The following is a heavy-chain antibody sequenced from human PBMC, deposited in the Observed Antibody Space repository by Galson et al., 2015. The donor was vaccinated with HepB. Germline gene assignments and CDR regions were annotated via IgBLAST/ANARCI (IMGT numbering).Heavy chain of an antibody. V-gene: IGHV4-59*01. CDR1: GGPISTYD. D-gene: IGHD3-10*01. CDR3: TRGYYDGSSYFDY. J-gene: IGHJ4*02. CDR2: VYYSGNT. Sequence: LSLNCSVSGGPISTYDWTWTRHPPGKGLEWIGHVYYSGNTNYNPFLRSRITISLDTSKKEFSLMLSSVTAADSGVYFCTRGYYDGSSYFDYWGQGTLATVPS.